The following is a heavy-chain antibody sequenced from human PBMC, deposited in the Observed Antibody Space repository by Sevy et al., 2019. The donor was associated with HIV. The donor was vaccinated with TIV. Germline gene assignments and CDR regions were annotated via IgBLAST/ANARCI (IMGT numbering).Heavy chain of an antibody. CDR3: TTLEVVAATHI. D-gene: IGHD2-15*01. CDR1: GFTFSNAW. Sequence: GGSLRLSCAASGFTFSNAWMNWVRQAPGKGLEWDGRIKSKTDGGTTDYAAPVKGRFTISRDDSKNTLYLQMNSLKTEDTAVYYCTTLEVVAATHIWGQGTMVTVSS. J-gene: IGHJ3*02. V-gene: IGHV3-15*07. CDR2: IKSKTDGGTT.